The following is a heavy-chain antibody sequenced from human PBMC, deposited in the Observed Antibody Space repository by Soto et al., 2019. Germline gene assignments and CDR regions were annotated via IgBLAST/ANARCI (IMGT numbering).Heavy chain of an antibody. CDR2: IWYDGSNK. CDR1: GFTFSSYG. V-gene: IGHV3-33*01. Sequence: QVQLVESGGGVVQPGRSLRLSCAASGFTFSSYGMHWVRQAPGKGLEWVAVIWYDGSNKYYADSVKGRFTISRDNSKNTLYLQMNSLRAEDTAVYYCARDGGSIGGPFDYWGQGTLVTVSS. CDR3: ARDGGSIGGPFDY. D-gene: IGHD3-16*01. J-gene: IGHJ4*02.